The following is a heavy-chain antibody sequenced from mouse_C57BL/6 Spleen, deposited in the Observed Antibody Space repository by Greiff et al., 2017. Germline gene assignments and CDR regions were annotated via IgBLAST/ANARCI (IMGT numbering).Heavy chain of an antibody. Sequence: EVQLVESGGGLVKPGGSLKLSCAASGFTFSDYGMHWVRQAPEKGLEWVAYISSGSGTIYYADTVKGRFTLSRDNAKNPPYLQMTSLRSEDTAMYYCAREGPSAAVVARYFDVWGTGTTVTVSS. CDR1: GFTFSDYG. CDR3: AREGPSAAVVARYFDV. V-gene: IGHV5-17*01. D-gene: IGHD1-1*01. J-gene: IGHJ1*03. CDR2: ISSGSGTI.